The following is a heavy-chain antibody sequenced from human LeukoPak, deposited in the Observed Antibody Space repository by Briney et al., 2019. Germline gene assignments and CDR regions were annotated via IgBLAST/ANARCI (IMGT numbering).Heavy chain of an antibody. CDR1: GFTFSSYD. D-gene: IGHD3-10*01. CDR2: IGTAGDT. J-gene: IGHJ3*02. V-gene: IGHV3-13*04. CDR3: ARVSYGSGSYYAFDI. Sequence: GGSLRLSCAASGFTFSSYDMHWVRQATGKGLEWVSAIGTAGDTYYPGSVKGRFTTSRENAKNSLYLQMNSLRAGDTAVYYCARVSYGSGSYYAFDIWGQGTMVTVSS.